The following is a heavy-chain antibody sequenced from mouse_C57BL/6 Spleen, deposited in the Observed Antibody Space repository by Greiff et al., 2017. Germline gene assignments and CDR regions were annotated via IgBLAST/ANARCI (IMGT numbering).Heavy chain of an antibody. CDR1: GFTFSSYG. J-gene: IGHJ3*01. D-gene: IGHD6-1*01. Sequence: EVMLVESGGDLVKPGGSLKLSCAASGFTFSSYGMSWVRQTPDKRLEWVATISSGGSYTYYPDSVKGRFTISRDNAKNTLYLQMSSLKSEDTAMYYCAASEGVAYWGQGTLVTVSA. CDR3: AASEGVAY. V-gene: IGHV5-6*01. CDR2: ISSGGSYT.